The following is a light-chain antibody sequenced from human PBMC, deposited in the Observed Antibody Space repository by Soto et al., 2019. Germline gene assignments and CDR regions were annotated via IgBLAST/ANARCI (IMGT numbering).Light chain of an antibody. CDR3: SSYAGSNIVV. CDR2: EVT. V-gene: IGLV2-8*01. J-gene: IGLJ2*01. Sequence: QSALTQPPSASGSPGQSVTISCTGTSRDVGGHNYVSWYQQHPGKAPKFMIYEVTKRPSGVPDRFSGSRSGNTASLTVSGLQAEDEADYYCSSYAGSNIVVFGGGTKVTVL. CDR1: SRDVGGHNY.